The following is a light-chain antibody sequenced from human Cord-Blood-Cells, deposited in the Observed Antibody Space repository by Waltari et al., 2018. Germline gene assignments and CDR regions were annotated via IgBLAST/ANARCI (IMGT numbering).Light chain of an antibody. J-gene: IGKJ3*01. CDR3: QQYDNLPFT. CDR1: QDISNY. CDR2: DAS. V-gene: IGKV1-33*01. Sequence: IQMTQSPSSLSESVGDRVTITCQASQDISNYLNWYQQKPGKDPKLLIYDASNLETGVPSRFSGSVSGTDFTFTIISLQPEDIVTYYCQQYDNLPFTFGPGTKVDIK.